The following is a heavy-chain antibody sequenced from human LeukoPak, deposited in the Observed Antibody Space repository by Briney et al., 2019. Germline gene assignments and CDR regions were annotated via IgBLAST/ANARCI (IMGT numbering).Heavy chain of an antibody. CDR2: IYSGGST. V-gene: IGHV3-66*01. D-gene: IGHD6-6*01. CDR3: ARDDQLVQGSYFDY. CDR1: EFSVGSDY. Sequence: PGGSLRLSCAASEFSVGSDYMTWVRQAPGKGLEWVSLIYSGGSTYYADSVKGRFTISRDNSKNTLYLQMNSLGAEDTAVYYCARDDQLVQGSYFDYWGQGTLVTVSS. J-gene: IGHJ4*02.